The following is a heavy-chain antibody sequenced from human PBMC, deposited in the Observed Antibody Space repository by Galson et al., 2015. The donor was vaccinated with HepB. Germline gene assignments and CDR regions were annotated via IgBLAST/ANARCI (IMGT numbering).Heavy chain of an antibody. CDR3: STARMTTAYDAFDI. D-gene: IGHD4-17*01. Sequence: SLRLSCAASGFTFSNAWMTWVRQAPGKGLEWVGRIKSKTDGGTTDYATPVKGRFTISRDDSKTTLFLQMNSLKTEDTAVYYCSTARMTTAYDAFDIWGQGTMVTVSS. CDR1: GFTFSNAW. CDR2: IKSKTDGGTT. V-gene: IGHV3-15*01. J-gene: IGHJ3*02.